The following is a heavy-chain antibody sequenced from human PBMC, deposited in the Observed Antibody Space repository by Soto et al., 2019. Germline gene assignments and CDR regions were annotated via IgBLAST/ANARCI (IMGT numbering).Heavy chain of an antibody. Sequence: EVQLVETGGGLIQPGGSLRLSCAASGFTVSSNYMSWVRQAPGKGLEWVSVIYSGGSTHYADSVKGRFTIARDNSKNTLDLQMNSLRAEDTAVYYCAREKGFGSGSYFNWFDPWGQGTLVTVSS. V-gene: IGHV3-53*02. J-gene: IGHJ5*02. CDR2: IYSGGST. CDR1: GFTVSSNY. CDR3: AREKGFGSGSYFNWFDP. D-gene: IGHD3-10*01.